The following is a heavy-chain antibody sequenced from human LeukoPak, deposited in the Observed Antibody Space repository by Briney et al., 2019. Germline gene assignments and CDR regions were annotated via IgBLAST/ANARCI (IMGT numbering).Heavy chain of an antibody. J-gene: IGHJ4*02. Sequence: GESLKISCKGSGYTFTSYGISWVRQAPGQGLEWMGWISAYNGNTNYAQKLQGRVTMTTDTSTSTAYMELRSLRSDDTAVYYCARDTPLIAVAGTCDYWGQGTLVTVSS. CDR3: ARDTPLIAVAGTCDY. V-gene: IGHV1-18*01. D-gene: IGHD6-19*01. CDR2: ISAYNGNT. CDR1: GYTFTSYG.